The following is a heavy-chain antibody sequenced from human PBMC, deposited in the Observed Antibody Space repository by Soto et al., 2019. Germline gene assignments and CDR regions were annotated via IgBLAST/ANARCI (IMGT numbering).Heavy chain of an antibody. CDR2: IQSSGNT. Sequence: QVQLQESGPGLVKPSETLSLTCTVSGDSVSSGSYYWTWLRQAPGQGLEWIGYIQSSGNTNYNPSLMSRVTISLDTSKNQFSLNLRSVTAADTAVYYCARTNSRGHWAAWYWGQGTLVTVSS. J-gene: IGHJ4*02. D-gene: IGHD3-22*01. V-gene: IGHV4-61*01. CDR1: GDSVSSGSYY. CDR3: ARTNSRGHWAAWY.